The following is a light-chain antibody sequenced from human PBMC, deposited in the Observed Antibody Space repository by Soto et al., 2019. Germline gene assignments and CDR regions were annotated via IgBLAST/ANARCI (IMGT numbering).Light chain of an antibody. V-gene: IGLV2-14*01. J-gene: IGLJ2*01. CDR3: SSYTSSSPVV. CDR2: EVS. Sequence: QSALTQPASVSGSPGQSITISCTGTSSDVGGYNYVSWYQQHPGKAPKLMVYEVSNRPSGVSNRFSGSKSGNTASLTISWFQAEDEADYYCSSYTSSSPVVFGGGTELTVL. CDR1: SSDVGGYNY.